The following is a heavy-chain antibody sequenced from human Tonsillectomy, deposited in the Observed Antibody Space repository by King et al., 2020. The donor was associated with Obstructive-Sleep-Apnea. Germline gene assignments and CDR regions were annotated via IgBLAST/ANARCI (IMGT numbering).Heavy chain of an antibody. CDR2: ISSSSSYI. J-gene: IGHJ5*02. D-gene: IGHD6-13*01. Sequence: VQLVESGGGLVKPGGSLRLSCAASGFTFSSYSMNWVRQAPGKGLEWVSSISSSSSYIYYADSVKGRFTISRDNAKNSLYLQMNSLRAEDTAVYYCARDGKQQLVRGYNWFDPWGQGTLVTVSS. CDR3: ARDGKQQLVRGYNWFDP. V-gene: IGHV3-21*01. CDR1: GFTFSSYS.